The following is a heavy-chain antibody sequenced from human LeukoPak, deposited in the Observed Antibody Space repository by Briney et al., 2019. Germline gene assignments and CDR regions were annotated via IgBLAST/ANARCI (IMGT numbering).Heavy chain of an antibody. CDR2: ISGSGGST. J-gene: IGHJ3*02. CDR1: GFTFSSYA. CDR3: AKGRPSYYYDSSGTHAFDI. V-gene: IGHV3-23*01. D-gene: IGHD3-22*01. Sequence: GGSLRLSCAASGFTFSSYAMSWVRQAPGKGLEWVSAISGSGGSTYYADSVKGRFTIPRDNSKNTLYLQMNSLRAEDTAVYYCAKGRPSYYYDSSGTHAFDIWGQGTMVTVSS.